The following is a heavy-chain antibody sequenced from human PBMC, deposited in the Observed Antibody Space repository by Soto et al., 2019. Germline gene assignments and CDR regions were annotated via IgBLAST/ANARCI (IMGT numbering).Heavy chain of an antibody. CDR3: ATRPLLPGDP. CDR1: GFTFSSND. Sequence: EVQLVESGGGLIQPGGSLRLSCAASGFTFSSNDMNWVRQAPGKGLEWVSLIYSGGSTYYADSVKGRFPISRDNSKNTLYLQMSRLRAEDTAVYYCATRPLLPGDPWGQGTMVTVSS. D-gene: IGHD3-22*01. J-gene: IGHJ3*01. V-gene: IGHV3-53*01. CDR2: IYSGGST.